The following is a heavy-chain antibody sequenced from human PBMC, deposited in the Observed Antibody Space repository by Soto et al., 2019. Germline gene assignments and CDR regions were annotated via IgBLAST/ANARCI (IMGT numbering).Heavy chain of an antibody. CDR2: INHSGST. V-gene: IGHV4-34*01. Sequence: SETLSLTCAVYGGSFSGYYWSWIRQPPGKGLEWIGEINHSGSTNYNPSLKSRVTISVDTSKNQFSLKLSSVTAADTAVYYCARVIPRQVTWLRSSLFDYWGQGTLVTVSS. J-gene: IGHJ4*02. CDR3: ARVIPRQVTWLRSSLFDY. D-gene: IGHD5-12*01. CDR1: GGSFSGYY.